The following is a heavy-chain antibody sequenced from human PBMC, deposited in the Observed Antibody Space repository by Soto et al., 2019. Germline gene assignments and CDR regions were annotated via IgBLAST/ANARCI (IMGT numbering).Heavy chain of an antibody. Sequence: LRLSCAVSGFTFTNYAMTWVRQGPGKGLEWVSALSGSGGRTYYADSVRGRFTISRDNSKNTLYLQMNSLRAEDTALYYCAKNVDSDYYYAMDVWGQGTTVTVSS. J-gene: IGHJ6*02. CDR2: LSGSGGRT. CDR1: GFTFTNYA. V-gene: IGHV3-23*01. D-gene: IGHD2-15*01. CDR3: AKNVDSDYYYAMDV.